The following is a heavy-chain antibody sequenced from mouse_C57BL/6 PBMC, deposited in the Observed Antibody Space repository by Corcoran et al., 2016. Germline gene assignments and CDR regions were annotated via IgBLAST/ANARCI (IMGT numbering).Heavy chain of an antibody. CDR1: GYTFTTYG. CDR2: INTYSGVP. Sequence: QIQLVQSGPELKKPGETVKISCKASGYTFTTYGMRWVKRAPGKGLKWMGWINTYSGVPTYADDFKGRFAFSLETSASTAYLQINNLKNEDTATYFCARRWRAQAPFAYWGQGTLVTVSA. D-gene: IGHD3-2*02. CDR3: ARRWRAQAPFAY. V-gene: IGHV9-3*01. J-gene: IGHJ3*01.